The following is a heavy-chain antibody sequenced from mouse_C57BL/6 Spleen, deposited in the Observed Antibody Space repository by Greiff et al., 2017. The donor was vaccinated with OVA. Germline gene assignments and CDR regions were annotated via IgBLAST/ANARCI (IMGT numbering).Heavy chain of an antibody. D-gene: IGHD1-1*01. CDR3: AREPTVGYAMDY. CDR2: IWTGGST. J-gene: IGHJ4*01. CDR1: GFSLTSYA. Sequence: QVQLQQSGPGLVAPSQSLSITCTVSGFSLTSYAISWVRQPPGKGLEWLGVIWTGGSTNYNSALKSRLSISKDNSKSQVFLKMNSLQTDDTARYYCAREPTVGYAMDYWGQGTSVTVSS. V-gene: IGHV2-9-1*01.